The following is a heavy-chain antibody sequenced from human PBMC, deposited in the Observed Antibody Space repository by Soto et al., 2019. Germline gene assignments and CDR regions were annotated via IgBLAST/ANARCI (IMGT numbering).Heavy chain of an antibody. CDR2: ISKDGSVN. Sequence: QVQLVESGGRVVQPGGSLRLSCAASGFMFSRYAIHWVRQAPGKGLERGAVISKDGSVNYYADSVRGRFSSSRDKSKNTVYLEMNGMRDDDTAVFYCARSRSGAVPDSFGYWGQGTLVTVSS. V-gene: IGHV3-30-3*01. CDR3: ARSRSGAVPDSFGY. J-gene: IGHJ1*01. CDR1: GFMFSRYA. D-gene: IGHD3-3*01.